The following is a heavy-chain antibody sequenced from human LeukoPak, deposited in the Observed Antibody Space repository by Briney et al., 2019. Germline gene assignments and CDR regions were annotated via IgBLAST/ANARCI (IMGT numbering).Heavy chain of an antibody. CDR3: ARGLPYSSSSWGVYYFDY. J-gene: IGHJ4*02. Sequence: ASVKVSCKASGYTFTSYGISWVRQAPGQGLEWMGWSSAYNGNTNYAQKLQGRVTMTTDTSTSTAYMELRSLRSDDTAVYYCARGLPYSSSSWGVYYFDYWGQGTLVTVSS. CDR1: GYTFTSYG. D-gene: IGHD6-6*01. V-gene: IGHV1-18*01. CDR2: SSAYNGNT.